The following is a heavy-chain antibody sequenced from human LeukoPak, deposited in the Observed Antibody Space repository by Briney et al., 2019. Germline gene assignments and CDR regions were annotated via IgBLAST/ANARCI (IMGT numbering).Heavy chain of an antibody. CDR2: IKQDGSEE. CDR3: ARVTAAGTYYYYYYMDV. J-gene: IGHJ6*03. Sequence: GGSLRLSCAASGFTFSTSWMSWARQAPGKGLEWVANIKQDGSEEYYVDSVKGRFTISRDNAKNSLYLQMNSLRAEDTAVYYCARVTAAGTYYYYYYMDVWGKGTTVTVSS. D-gene: IGHD6-13*01. V-gene: IGHV3-7*01. CDR1: GFTFSTSW.